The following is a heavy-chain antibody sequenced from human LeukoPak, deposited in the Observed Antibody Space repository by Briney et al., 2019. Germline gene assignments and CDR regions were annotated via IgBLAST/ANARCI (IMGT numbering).Heavy chain of an antibody. CDR2: INHSGST. CDR3: ARGADDYVWGSYHYFAQINWFDP. V-gene: IGHV4-34*01. CDR1: GVSFGGYY. J-gene: IGHJ5*02. Sequence: SETLSLTCAVYGVSFGGYYWSWVRQPPGKGLEWVGEINHSGSTNYHPSLKSRVTISVDTSKNQFSLKLSSVTAAETAVYYCARGADDYVWGSYHYFAQINWFDPWGQGTLVTVSS. D-gene: IGHD3-16*02.